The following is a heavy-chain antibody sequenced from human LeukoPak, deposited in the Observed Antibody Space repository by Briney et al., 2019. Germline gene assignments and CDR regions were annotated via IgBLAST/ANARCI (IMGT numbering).Heavy chain of an antibody. Sequence: ASVKVSCKASGYTFTGYYIHWVRQAPGQGLEWMGWISPSRGGTKYAQQAQGRVTMTRDTSITTVYMELSSLTSDDTAVYYCGSGQWLVGVFYWGQGTLVTVSS. CDR2: ISPSRGGT. J-gene: IGHJ4*02. CDR3: GSGQWLVGVFY. CDR1: GYTFTGYY. V-gene: IGHV1-2*02. D-gene: IGHD6-19*01.